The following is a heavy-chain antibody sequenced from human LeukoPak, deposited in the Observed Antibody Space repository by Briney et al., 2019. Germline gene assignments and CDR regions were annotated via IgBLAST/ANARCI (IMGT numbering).Heavy chain of an antibody. CDR2: INPSGGST. CDR1: GYTFTSYY. Sequence: ASVKVSCKASGYTFTSYYMHWVRQAPGQGLEWMGIINPSGGSTGYAQKFQGRVTMTRDTSTSTVYMELSSLRSEDTAVYYCARGGSGWYYYYYGMDVWGLGTTVTVSS. V-gene: IGHV1-46*01. J-gene: IGHJ6*02. D-gene: IGHD6-19*01. CDR3: ARGGSGWYYYYYGMDV.